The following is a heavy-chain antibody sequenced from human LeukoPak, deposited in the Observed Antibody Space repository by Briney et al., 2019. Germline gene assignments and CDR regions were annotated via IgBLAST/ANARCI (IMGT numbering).Heavy chain of an antibody. CDR2: IYTSGST. CDR1: GDSISGYY. Sequence: SETLSLTCTVSGDSISGYYWSWIRQPPGKGLEWIGYIYTSGSTNYNPSLQSRVTISVDTSKSRFSLKLGSATAADTAVYFCARQFSSSSSFDYWGQGTLVTVSS. CDR3: ARQFSSSSSFDY. J-gene: IGHJ4*02. D-gene: IGHD6-6*01. V-gene: IGHV4-4*09.